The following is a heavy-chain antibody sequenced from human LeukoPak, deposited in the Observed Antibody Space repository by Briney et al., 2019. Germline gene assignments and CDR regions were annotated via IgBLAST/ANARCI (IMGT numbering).Heavy chain of an antibody. J-gene: IGHJ1*01. Sequence: PSETLSLTFTVAGGSISSYYWSWIRQPPGKGLEWLGYIYYSGSTNYNPSLKSRVTISVDTSKNQFSLKLSSVTAADTAVYYCASTLGYCSGGSCYPEYFQHWGQGTLVTVSS. D-gene: IGHD2-15*01. CDR3: ASTLGYCSGGSCYPEYFQH. V-gene: IGHV4-59*08. CDR1: GGSISSYY. CDR2: IYYSGST.